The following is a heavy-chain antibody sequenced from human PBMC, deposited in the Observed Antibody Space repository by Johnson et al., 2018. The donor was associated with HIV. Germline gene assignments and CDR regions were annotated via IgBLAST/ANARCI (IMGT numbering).Heavy chain of an antibody. V-gene: IGHV3-15*01. D-gene: IGHD3-22*01. Sequence: VQLVESGGGLVKPGGSLRLSCAASGFTFSNAWMSWVRQAPGKGLEWVGRIKSKTDGGTTDYAAPVKGRFTISRDDSKNTRYLQMNSLKTEDTAVYYCTTGSSGSNAFDIWGQGTMVTVSS. CDR2: IKSKTDGGTT. CDR1: GFTFSNAW. CDR3: TTGSSGSNAFDI. J-gene: IGHJ3*02.